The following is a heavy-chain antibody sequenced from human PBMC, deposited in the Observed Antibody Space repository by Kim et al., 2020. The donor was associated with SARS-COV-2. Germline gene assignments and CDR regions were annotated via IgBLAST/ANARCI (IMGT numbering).Heavy chain of an antibody. CDR1: GFRFSTYA. V-gene: IGHV3-23*01. D-gene: IGHD3-9*01. CDR3: GGSDWFPHDY. Sequence: GGSLRLSCAASGFRFSTYAMSWVRQAPGKGLEWVSYISAEGAATYYADSVQGRFTISRDNSKNTVFLQMNSLRAEDTAIYYCGGSDWFPHDYWGQGTLVT. J-gene: IGHJ4*02. CDR2: ISAEGAAT.